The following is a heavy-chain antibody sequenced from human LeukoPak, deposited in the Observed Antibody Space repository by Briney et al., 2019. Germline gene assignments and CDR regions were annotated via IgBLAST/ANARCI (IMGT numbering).Heavy chain of an antibody. CDR3: AKDRSTTVYYFDY. J-gene: IGHJ4*02. CDR1: GFTVSSNS. CDR2: IYSDNT. Sequence: SGGSLRLSCTVSGFTVSSNSMSWVRQAPGKGLEWVSFIYSDNTHYSDSVKGRFTISRDNSKNTLYLQMNSLRAEDTAVYYCAKDRSTTVYYFDYWGQGTLVTVSS. D-gene: IGHD2-2*01. V-gene: IGHV3-53*01.